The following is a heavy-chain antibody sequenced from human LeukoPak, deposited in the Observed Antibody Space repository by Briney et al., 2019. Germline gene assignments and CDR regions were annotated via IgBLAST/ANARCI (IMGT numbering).Heavy chain of an antibody. Sequence: GGSLRVSCSASGFTFSSYAIHWVRQAPGKGLEYVSAISGNGGSTYYADSLKGRFTISRENSKNTLYLQMSSLRAEDTAVYYCVKDSRRWLQNGGYFDYWGQGTLVTVSS. CDR3: VKDSRRWLQNGGYFDY. D-gene: IGHD5-24*01. CDR1: GFTFSSYA. V-gene: IGHV3-64D*09. J-gene: IGHJ4*02. CDR2: ISGNGGST.